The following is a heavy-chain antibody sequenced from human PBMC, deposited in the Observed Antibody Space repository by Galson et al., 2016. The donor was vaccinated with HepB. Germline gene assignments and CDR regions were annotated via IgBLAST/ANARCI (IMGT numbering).Heavy chain of an antibody. D-gene: IGHD6-19*01. J-gene: IGHJ4*02. V-gene: IGHV4-39*01. CDR3: ARPNPSSSGSPYYFDY. CDR2: VSPSGIT. Sequence: SETLSLTCTVSGASISSNTYFWGWLRQPPGKALEWIGAVSPSGITYYNPSLKSRVAMSADTSKNQFSLKLNSVTAADTAGYYFARPNPSSSGSPYYFDYWGPGTLVSVSS. CDR1: GASISSNTYF.